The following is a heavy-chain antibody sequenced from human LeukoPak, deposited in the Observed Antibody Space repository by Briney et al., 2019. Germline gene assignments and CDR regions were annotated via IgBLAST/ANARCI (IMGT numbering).Heavy chain of an antibody. V-gene: IGHV1-2*02. CDR1: GYTFTGYY. D-gene: IGHD5-12*01. CDR2: INPNSGGT. CDR3: ARVTYSGYDCFDC. J-gene: IGHJ4*02. Sequence: ASVKVSCKASGYTFTGYYMHWVRQAPGQGLEWMGWINPNSGGTNYAQKFQGRVTMTRDTSTSTAYIELSRLRSDDTAVYYCARVTYSGYDCFDCWGQGTLVTVSS.